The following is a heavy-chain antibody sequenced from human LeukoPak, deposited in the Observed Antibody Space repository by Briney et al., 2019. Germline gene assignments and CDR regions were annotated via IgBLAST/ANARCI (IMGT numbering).Heavy chain of an antibody. CDR2: ISYSGNT. J-gene: IGHJ3*02. V-gene: IGHV4-39*01. CDR1: GGSIISSDYH. D-gene: IGHD2-15*01. Sequence: SETLSLTCTVSGGSIISSDYHWGWVRQPPGKGLEWIGTISYSGNTDYNPSLRGRATISVDTSNNRFSLRLGSVTPADTTVYHCARHCCSGPAKRVFDIWGQGTMVTVSS. CDR3: ARHCCSGPAKRVFDI.